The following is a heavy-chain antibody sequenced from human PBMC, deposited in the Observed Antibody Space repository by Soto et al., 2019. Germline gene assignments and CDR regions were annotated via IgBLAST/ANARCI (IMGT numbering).Heavy chain of an antibody. CDR1: GGSFSGYY. CDR2: INHSGST. Sequence: SETLSLTCAVYGGSFSGYYWSWIRKPPGKGLEWIGEINHSGSTNYNPSLKSRVTISVDTSKNQFSLKLSSVTAADTAVYYCATALVAATRGFDYWGQGTLVTVSS. D-gene: IGHD2-15*01. V-gene: IGHV4-34*01. CDR3: ATALVAATRGFDY. J-gene: IGHJ4*02.